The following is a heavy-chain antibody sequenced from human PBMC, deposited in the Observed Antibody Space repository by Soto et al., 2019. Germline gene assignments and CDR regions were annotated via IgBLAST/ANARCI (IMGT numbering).Heavy chain of an antibody. D-gene: IGHD3-3*02. Sequence: ASVKVSCKASGYTFTGQYMHWVRQAPGQGREWMGWINPDSGDTKYAQKFQGRVTMTRDTSISTVYMELSRLKSDDTAVYYCARDRGNMVAIFHHYYGMDVWGQGTTVTVSS. CDR1: GYTFTGQY. J-gene: IGHJ6*02. CDR2: INPDSGDT. V-gene: IGHV1-2*02. CDR3: ARDRGNMVAIFHHYYGMDV.